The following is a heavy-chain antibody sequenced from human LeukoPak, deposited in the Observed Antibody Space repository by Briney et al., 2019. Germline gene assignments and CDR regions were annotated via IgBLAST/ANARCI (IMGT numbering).Heavy chain of an antibody. Sequence: KTSETLSLTCTVSGGSISSYYWSWIRQPAGKGLEWIGRIYTSGSTNYNPSLKSRVTISVDTSKNHFSLKLSSVTAADTAVYYCARRVHYYDTSGYSYYFDYRGQGTLVTVSS. V-gene: IGHV4-4*07. CDR2: IYTSGST. D-gene: IGHD3-22*01. J-gene: IGHJ4*02. CDR1: GGSISSYY. CDR3: ARRVHYYDTSGYSYYFDY.